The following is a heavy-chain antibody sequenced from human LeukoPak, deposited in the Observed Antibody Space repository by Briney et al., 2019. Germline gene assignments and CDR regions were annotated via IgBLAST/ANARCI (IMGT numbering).Heavy chain of an antibody. Sequence: ASVKVSCKASGYTFTGYYMHGVRQAPGQGLEWMGWINPNSGGTNYAQKFQGRVTMNRDTSISTAYLELSRLRSDDTAVYYCARERGDGYPFDFWGQGTLVTVSS. V-gene: IGHV1-2*02. D-gene: IGHD5-24*01. CDR1: GYTFTGYY. CDR2: INPNSGGT. CDR3: ARERGDGYPFDF. J-gene: IGHJ4*02.